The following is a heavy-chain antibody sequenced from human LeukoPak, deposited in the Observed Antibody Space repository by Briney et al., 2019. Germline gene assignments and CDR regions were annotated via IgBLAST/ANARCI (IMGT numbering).Heavy chain of an antibody. D-gene: IGHD3-10*01. CDR2: ISGRGGST. J-gene: IGHJ5*02. CDR3: AKWRDYYGSGSSNWFDP. V-gene: IGHV3-23*01. CDR1: GFTFSSYA. Sequence: QSGGSLRLSCAASGFTFSSYAMSWFRQAPGKGLEWVSAISGRGGSTYYADSVKGRFTISRDNSKNTLYLQMNSLRAEDTAVYYCAKWRDYYGSGSSNWFDPWGQGTLVTVSS.